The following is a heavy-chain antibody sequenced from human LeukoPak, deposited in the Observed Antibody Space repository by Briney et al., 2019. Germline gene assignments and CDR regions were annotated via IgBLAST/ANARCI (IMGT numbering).Heavy chain of an antibody. D-gene: IGHD6-13*01. CDR3: ARDPGSSSFDY. J-gene: IGHJ4*02. V-gene: IGHV3-23*01. Sequence: GGSLRLSCAASGFTFSSYAMSWVRQAPGKGLEWVSAISGSGGSTYYADSVKGRFTISRDNAKNSLYLQMNGLRADDTAVYYCARDPGSSSFDYWGQGTLVTVSS. CDR1: GFTFSSYA. CDR2: ISGSGGST.